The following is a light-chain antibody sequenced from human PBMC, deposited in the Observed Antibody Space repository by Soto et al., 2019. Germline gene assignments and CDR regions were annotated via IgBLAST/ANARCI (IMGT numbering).Light chain of an antibody. CDR1: QGIRND. CDR3: RQKYFYPFT. CDR2: AAS. V-gene: IGKV1-6*01. Sequence: ALLMTPSPSSLSASVGDRVTITCRASQGIRNDLDWFQQKPGKAPKLLIYAASNLQSGGPARFSGSEYGTDFTLTISSLQPQDFATHYCRQKYFYPFTVGPGTKVDIK. J-gene: IGKJ3*01.